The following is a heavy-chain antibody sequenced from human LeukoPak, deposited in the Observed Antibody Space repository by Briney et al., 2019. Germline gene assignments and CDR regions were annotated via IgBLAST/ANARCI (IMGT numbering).Heavy chain of an antibody. D-gene: IGHD4-17*01. CDR3: ARDRAYGDYAA. V-gene: IGHV3-74*01. Sequence: PGGSLRLSCAASGFTFSTYWMHWVRQAPGKGLVWVSRINPDGTTTSYADSVKGRFTISRDNSKNTVYLQMNSLRTDDTAVYYCARDRAYGDYAAWGQGTLVTVSS. CDR2: INPDGTTT. J-gene: IGHJ5*02. CDR1: GFTFSTYW.